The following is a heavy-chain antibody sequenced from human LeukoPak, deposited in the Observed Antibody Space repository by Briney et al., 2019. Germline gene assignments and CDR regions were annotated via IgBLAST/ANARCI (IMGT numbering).Heavy chain of an antibody. CDR1: GFTFSSYA. CDR3: ARVGYYYDSSGYYRGGYYFDY. Sequence: GGSLRLSCAASGFTFSSYAMSWVRQAPGKGLAWVSGISGSGRSTHSADSVKGRFTIPRDNSKNTLYLQMNSLRAEDTAVYYCARVGYYYDSSGYYRGGYYFDYWGQGTLVTVSS. V-gene: IGHV3-23*01. CDR2: ISGSGRST. D-gene: IGHD3-22*01. J-gene: IGHJ4*02.